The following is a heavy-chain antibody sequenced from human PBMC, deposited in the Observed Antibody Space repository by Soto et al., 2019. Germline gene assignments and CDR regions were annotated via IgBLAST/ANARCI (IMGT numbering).Heavy chain of an antibody. V-gene: IGHV3-11*01. CDR3: ARDRRVGIVVAANDY. J-gene: IGHJ4*02. D-gene: IGHD6-19*01. Sequence: QVQLVESGGGLVKPGGSLRLSCAASGFTFSDYYMSWIRQAPGKGLEWVSYITSSGGAIYYADSVKGRFTISRDNAKNSLYLQMNSPRVEDTAVYYCARDRRVGIVVAANDYWGQGTLVTVSS. CDR2: ITSSGGAI. CDR1: GFTFSDYY.